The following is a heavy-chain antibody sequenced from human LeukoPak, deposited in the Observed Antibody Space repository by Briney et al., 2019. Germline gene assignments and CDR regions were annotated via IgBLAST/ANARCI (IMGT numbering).Heavy chain of an antibody. Sequence: PGGSLRLSCAASGFTFSSYEMNWVRQAPGKGLEWVSYISSSGSTIYYADSVKGRFTISRDNTKNSLYLQMNSLRAEDTAVYYCARGTALDYGDTTSWFDPWGQGTLVTVSS. V-gene: IGHV3-48*03. J-gene: IGHJ5*02. D-gene: IGHD4-17*01. CDR3: ARGTALDYGDTTSWFDP. CDR2: ISSSGSTI. CDR1: GFTFSSYE.